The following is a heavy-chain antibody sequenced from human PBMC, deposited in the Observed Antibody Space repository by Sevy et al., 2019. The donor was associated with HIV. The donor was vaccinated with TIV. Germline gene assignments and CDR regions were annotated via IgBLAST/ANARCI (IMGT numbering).Heavy chain of an antibody. Sequence: GGSLRLSCAASGFTFSSYGMHWVRQAPGKGLEWVAVISYDGSNKYYAYSVKGRFTISRDNSKNTLYLQMNSLRAEDTAVYYCAKGGYSYGPDYFDYWGQGTLVTVSS. CDR3: AKGGYSYGPDYFDY. CDR1: GFTFSSYG. D-gene: IGHD5-18*01. CDR2: ISYDGSNK. V-gene: IGHV3-30*18. J-gene: IGHJ4*02.